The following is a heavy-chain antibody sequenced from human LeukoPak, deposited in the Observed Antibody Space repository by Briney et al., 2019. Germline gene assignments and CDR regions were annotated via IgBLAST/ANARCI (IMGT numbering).Heavy chain of an antibody. Sequence: PGGSLRLSCAASGFTFSSYEMNWVRQAPGKGLEWIGSIYYSGATYYNPSLKSRVTISVDTSKNQFSLKLSSVTAADTAVYYCARHGYDYVWGSYRHLNTYYYYYMDVWGKGTTVTISS. CDR2: IYYSGAT. D-gene: IGHD3-16*02. J-gene: IGHJ6*03. CDR1: GFTFSSYE. CDR3: ARHGYDYVWGSYRHLNTYYYYYMDV. V-gene: IGHV4-39*01.